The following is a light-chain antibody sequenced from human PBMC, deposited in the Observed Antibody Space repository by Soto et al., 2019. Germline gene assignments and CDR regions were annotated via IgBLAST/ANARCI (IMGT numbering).Light chain of an antibody. Sequence: QSALTQPPSASGSPGQSVTISFTGTSSDVGGYNYVSWYQQHPGKVPKLMIYEVTKRPSGVPDRFSGSKSGNTASLTVSGLQTEDEGDYFCSSYGGDNNLLFGGGTKVTVL. CDR2: EVT. CDR1: SSDVGGYNY. J-gene: IGLJ2*01. CDR3: SSYGGDNNLL. V-gene: IGLV2-8*01.